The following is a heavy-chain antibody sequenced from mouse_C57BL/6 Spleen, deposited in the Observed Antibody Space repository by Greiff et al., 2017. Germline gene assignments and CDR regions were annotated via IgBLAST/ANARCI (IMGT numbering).Heavy chain of an antibody. CDR3: AREGGRREFDV. D-gene: IGHD3-3*01. V-gene: IGHV14-3*01. CDR2: IDPANGNT. J-gene: IGHJ1*03. Sequence: VQLQQSVAELVRPGASVKLSSTASGFNIKNTYMPWVKQRPEQGLEWIGRIDPANGNTKYAPKFQGKATLTADTSSNTAYLPLSSLPSEDTAIYYCAREGGRREFDVWGTGTTVTVSS. CDR1: GFNIKNTY.